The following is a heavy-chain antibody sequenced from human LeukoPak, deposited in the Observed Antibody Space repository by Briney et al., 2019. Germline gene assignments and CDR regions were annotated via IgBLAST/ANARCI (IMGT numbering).Heavy chain of an antibody. CDR2: NTCSSNSR. V-gene: IGHV3-23*01. D-gene: IGHD3-22*01. J-gene: IGHJ4*02. Sequence: GGSLRLSCAPSGFTFSTYAMSWVRQAPGKGLEWVSVNTCSSNSRSYADSVNGRFTISRENSQKTLYLQMNSLRAEDTAIYYCAKTYYYDTSGSHYLDNWGQGTLVTVSS. CDR3: AKTYYYDTSGSHYLDN. CDR1: GFTFSTYA.